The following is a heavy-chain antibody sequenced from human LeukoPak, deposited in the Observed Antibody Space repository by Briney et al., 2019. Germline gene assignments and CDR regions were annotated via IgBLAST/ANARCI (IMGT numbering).Heavy chain of an antibody. Sequence: GGSLRLSCAASGFTFSSFAMNWVRQAPGKGLEWVSTISGSDGSTYYADSVKGRFSIPRDNAKNSLYPQMNSLRAEDTAVYYCAGGGQLWFPDYWGQGTLVTVSS. J-gene: IGHJ4*02. CDR3: AGGGQLWFPDY. D-gene: IGHD5-18*01. CDR2: ISGSDGST. V-gene: IGHV3-23*01. CDR1: GFTFSSFA.